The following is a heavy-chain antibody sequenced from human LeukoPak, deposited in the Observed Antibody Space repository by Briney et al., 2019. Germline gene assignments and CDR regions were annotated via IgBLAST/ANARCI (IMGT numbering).Heavy chain of an antibody. D-gene: IGHD1-26*01. Sequence: SETLSLTCTVSGGSIRSSSYNWGWIRQPPGKGLEWIGSFQYTGSTHYNPSLKSRVTISVDTSKNQFSLKLSSVTAADTALYYCARTGGSFYFYYYMDVWGKGTTITVSS. CDR1: GGSIRSSSYN. CDR2: FQYTGST. CDR3: ARTGGSFYFYYYMDV. V-gene: IGHV4-39*07. J-gene: IGHJ6*03.